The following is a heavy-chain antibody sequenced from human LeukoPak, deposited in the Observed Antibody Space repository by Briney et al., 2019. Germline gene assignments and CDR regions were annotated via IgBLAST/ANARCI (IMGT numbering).Heavy chain of an antibody. CDR1: GGTFSSYA. D-gene: IGHD2-15*01. CDR2: IIPIFGTA. CDR3: ARQILPGYYFDY. J-gene: IGHJ4*02. Sequence: SVKVSCKASGGTFSSYAISWVRQAPGQGLEWMGGIIPIFGTANYAQKFQGRVTITTDESTSTAYMELSSLRSEDTAVYYCARQILPGYYFDYWGQGTLVTVSS. V-gene: IGHV1-69*05.